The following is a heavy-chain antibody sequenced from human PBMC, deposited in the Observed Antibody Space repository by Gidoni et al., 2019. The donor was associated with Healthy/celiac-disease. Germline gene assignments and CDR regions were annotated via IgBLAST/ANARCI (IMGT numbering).Heavy chain of an antibody. CDR2: ISYSGST. J-gene: IGHJ4*02. Sequence: QLQLQESGPGLVKPSETLSLTCTVSGGSISSSSYYWGWIRQPPGKGLEWIGSISYSGSTYYNPSLKSRVTISVDTSKNQFSLKLSSVTAADTAVYYCARLSGWYYDSSGYQYYFDYWGQGTLVTVSS. D-gene: IGHD3-22*01. CDR3: ARLSGWYYDSSGYQYYFDY. CDR1: GGSISSSSYY. V-gene: IGHV4-39*01.